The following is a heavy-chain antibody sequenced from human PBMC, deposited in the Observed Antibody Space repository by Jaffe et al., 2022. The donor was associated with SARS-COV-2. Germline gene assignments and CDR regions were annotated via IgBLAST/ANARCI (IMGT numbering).Heavy chain of an antibody. CDR3: ARGAYSGTSYGLEV. CDR1: GYTFINYD. D-gene: IGHD1-26*01. CDR2: ISAYNGDT. Sequence: QVQLVQSGAEVKKPGASLTVSCKASGYTFINYDINWVRQAPGQGLEWMGWISAYNGDTNYAQNLQDRVFMATDTSTSTAYMELRSLRSDDTAMYYCARGAYSGTSYGLEVWGQGTTVTVSS. J-gene: IGHJ6*02. V-gene: IGHV1-18*01.